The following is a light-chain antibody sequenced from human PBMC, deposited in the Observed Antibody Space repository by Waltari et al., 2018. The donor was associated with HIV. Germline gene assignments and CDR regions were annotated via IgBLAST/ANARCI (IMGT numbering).Light chain of an antibody. CDR3: SSFSSGPSLYV. Sequence: SALPQPASVSGPLGQSITISSSGSDLAVGLVSYVCCYQQSFRKAPKLIIFDVHRRPSGLSDRFSGSKSGNTASLIISGLQTEDEADYFCSSFSSGPSLYVFGTGTRVSVL. CDR1: DLAVGLVSY. J-gene: IGLJ1*01. CDR2: DVH. V-gene: IGLV2-14*03.